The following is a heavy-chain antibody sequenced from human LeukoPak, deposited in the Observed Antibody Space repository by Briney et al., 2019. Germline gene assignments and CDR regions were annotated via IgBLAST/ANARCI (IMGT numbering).Heavy chain of an antibody. CDR2: IRFGGYDE. V-gene: IGHV3-30*02. CDR1: GFTFSDYG. CDR3: AKAGSIRFDY. J-gene: IGHJ4*02. Sequence: GGSLRLSCAASGFTFSDYGMHWVRQAPGKGLEWVAFIRFGGYDEYYADSVKGRFTISRDNSKNTLYLQMNSLRAEDTAVYYCAKAGSIRFDYWGQGTLVTVSS. D-gene: IGHD1-26*01.